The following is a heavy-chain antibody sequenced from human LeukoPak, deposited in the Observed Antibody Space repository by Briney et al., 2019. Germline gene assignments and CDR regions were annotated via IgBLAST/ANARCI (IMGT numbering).Heavy chain of an antibody. CDR1: GCIFTSYG. V-gene: IGHV1-18*01. CDR3: ARGEMTTVTTFAFDI. J-gene: IGHJ3*02. Sequence: ASLKVSCKASGCIFTSYGISWLRQAPGQGLEWMGWISAYNGNTNYAQKLQGRVTMTTDTSTSTAYMELRSLRSDDTAVYYCARGEMTTVTTFAFDIWGQGTMVTVSS. D-gene: IGHD4-17*01. CDR2: ISAYNGNT.